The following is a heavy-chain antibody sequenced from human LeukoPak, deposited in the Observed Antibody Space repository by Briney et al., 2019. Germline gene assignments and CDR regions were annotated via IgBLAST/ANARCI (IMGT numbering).Heavy chain of an antibody. J-gene: IGHJ6*02. CDR2: ISSDSNYI. V-gene: IGHV3-21*01. Sequence: GGSLRRSCAASEFTFSTYSMNWVRQAPGKGLEWVSSISSDSNYIFYSDSLKGRFTISRDNAKNSLYLQMISLRAEDTAVYYCARVAFGLYVMDVWGQGTTVTVSS. D-gene: IGHD3-3*01. CDR3: ARVAFGLYVMDV. CDR1: EFTFSTYS.